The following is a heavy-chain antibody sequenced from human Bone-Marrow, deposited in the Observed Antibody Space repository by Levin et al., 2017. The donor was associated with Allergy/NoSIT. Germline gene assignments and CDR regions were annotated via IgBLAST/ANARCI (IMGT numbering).Heavy chain of an antibody. CDR1: GGSISSSSYY. V-gene: IGHV4-39*07. Sequence: SQTLSLTCTVSGGSISSSSYYWGWIRQPPGTGLEWIGSIYYSGSTYYNPSLKSRVTISVDTSKNQFSLKLSSVTAADTAVYYCARAPDITMIVVVNPFDYWGQGTLVTVSS. J-gene: IGHJ4*02. D-gene: IGHD3-22*01. CDR2: IYYSGST. CDR3: ARAPDITMIVVVNPFDY.